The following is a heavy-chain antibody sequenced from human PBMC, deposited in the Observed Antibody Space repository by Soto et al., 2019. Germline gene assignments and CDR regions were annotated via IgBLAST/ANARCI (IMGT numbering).Heavy chain of an antibody. Sequence: EVQLVESGGGMVQPGGSLRLSCAASGFTFSDFWMSWVRQAPGKGLEWVANIKEDGSEKYYVDSVKGRFTISRNNAQNSLYLQMNSLRAEDTAVYYCGRGARWGSEYWGPGTLVTVSS. D-gene: IGHD7-27*01. CDR1: GFTFSDFW. CDR2: IKEDGSEK. CDR3: GRGARWGSEY. J-gene: IGHJ4*02. V-gene: IGHV3-7*05.